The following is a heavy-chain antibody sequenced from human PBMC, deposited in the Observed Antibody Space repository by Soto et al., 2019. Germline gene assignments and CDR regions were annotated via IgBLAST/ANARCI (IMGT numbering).Heavy chain of an antibody. CDR1: GFTFSRHG. J-gene: IGHJ4*02. CDR3: ARETIEVGGPNYSDY. Sequence: QVQLVDAGGGVFQPGTSLRPLCDGSGFTFSRHGLHWVRQAPGMRLVWVAVVSHDGLAQYYRDSLMGRFTISRDNSQHALYLQMNSLRTEDTGIYFCARETIEVGGPNYSDYWGQGTLGTASS. V-gene: IGHV3-30*03. D-gene: IGHD6-19*01. CDR2: VSHDGLAQ.